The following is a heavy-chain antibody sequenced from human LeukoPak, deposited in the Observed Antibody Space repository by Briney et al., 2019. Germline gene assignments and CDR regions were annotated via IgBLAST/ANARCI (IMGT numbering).Heavy chain of an antibody. CDR1: GGSISGYY. CDR2: ISYSGST. CDR3: ARRGSGWPFDY. J-gene: IGHJ4*02. D-gene: IGHD6-19*01. Sequence: SETLSLTCTVSGGSISGYYWGWIRQPPGKGLEWIGYISYSGSTNYNPSLKSRVTISVDTSKNQFSLKLSSVTAADTAVYYCARRGSGWPFDYWGQGPWSPSPQ. V-gene: IGHV4-59*08.